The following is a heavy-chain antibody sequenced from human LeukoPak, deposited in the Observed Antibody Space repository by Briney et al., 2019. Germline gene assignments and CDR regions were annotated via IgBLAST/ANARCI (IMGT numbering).Heavy chain of an antibody. J-gene: IGHJ6*03. CDR1: GGTFSSYA. CDR2: IIPLFDTT. D-gene: IGHD6-6*01. CDR3: ARGGSSSSHYYYYYMDV. Sequence: ASVKVSCKAAGGTFSSYAISWVRQAPGQGLEWMGGIIPLFDTTNYAQNFQGRVTITADESTSTAYMELSSLRSEDTAVYYCARGGSSSSHYYYYYMDVWGKGTTVTVSS. V-gene: IGHV1-69*01.